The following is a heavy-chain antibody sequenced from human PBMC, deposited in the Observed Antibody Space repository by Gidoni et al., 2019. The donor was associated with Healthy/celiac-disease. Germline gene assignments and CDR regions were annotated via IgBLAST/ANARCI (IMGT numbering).Heavy chain of an antibody. CDR3: AREGIEVWGSPAAFDI. V-gene: IGHV3-30-3*01. CDR1: GFTFSGYA. CDR2: ISYDGSNK. Sequence: QVQLVESGGCVVQPGRSLSLSCAACGFTFSGYAMHWVRHAPGKGLEWVAVISYDGSNKYYADSVKGRFTISRDNSKNTLYLQMNSLRAEDTAMYYCAREGIEVWGSPAAFDIWGQGTMVTVSS. D-gene: IGHD3-16*01. J-gene: IGHJ3*02.